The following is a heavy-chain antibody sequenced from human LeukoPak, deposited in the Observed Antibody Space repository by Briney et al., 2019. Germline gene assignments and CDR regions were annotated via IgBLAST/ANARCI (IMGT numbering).Heavy chain of an antibody. CDR2: ISGSGDST. D-gene: IGHD3-22*01. CDR3: ASLGSGYYYFDY. J-gene: IGHJ4*02. Sequence: GGSLRLSCAASGFTFSSYAMSWVRQAPGKGLEWVSAISGSGDSTYYADSVKGRFTISRDNSKNTLYLQMNSLRAEDTAVYYCASLGSGYYYFDYWGQGTLVTVSS. CDR1: GFTFSSYA. V-gene: IGHV3-23*01.